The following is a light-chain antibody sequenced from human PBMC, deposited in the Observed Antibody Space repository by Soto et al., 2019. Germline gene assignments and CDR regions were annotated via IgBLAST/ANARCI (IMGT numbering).Light chain of an antibody. Sequence: VVLTQSQGTLSLSPGERSTLSCMASQSVNSNYLAWHQQKPGQAPRLLIYGVSSRATGIPDRFSGSGSGTDFTLTISRLEPEDFAVYYCQQYGNSGVTFGPGTKVAIK. J-gene: IGKJ3*01. CDR2: GVS. CDR3: QQYGNSGVT. V-gene: IGKV3-20*01. CDR1: QSVNSNY.